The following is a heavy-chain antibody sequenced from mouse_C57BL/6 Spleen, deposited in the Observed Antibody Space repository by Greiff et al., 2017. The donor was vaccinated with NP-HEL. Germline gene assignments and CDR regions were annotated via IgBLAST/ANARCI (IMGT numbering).Heavy chain of an antibody. CDR2: INPNNGGT. V-gene: IGHV1-18*01. Sequence: EVQLQQSGPELVKPGASVKIPCKASGYTFTDYNMDWVKQSHGKSLEWIGDINPNNGGTIYNQKFKSKATLTVDKSSSTAYMQLSSLTSEDSAVYYCFLIYYDYEKGFAYWGQGTLVTVSA. CDR1: GYTFTDYN. D-gene: IGHD2-4*01. J-gene: IGHJ3*01. CDR3: FLIYYDYEKGFAY.